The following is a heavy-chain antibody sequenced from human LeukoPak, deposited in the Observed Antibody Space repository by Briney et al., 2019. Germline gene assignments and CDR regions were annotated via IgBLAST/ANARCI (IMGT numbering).Heavy chain of an antibody. CDR2: ISSSSSTYI. Sequence: GGSLRLSCAASGFTFSTYNMNWVRQAPGKGLEWVSFISSSSSTYIHYADSVKGRFTISRDNAKNSLYLQMNSLRAEDTAVYYCARDLPYDSNGRDPFDYWGQGTLVTVSS. CDR3: ARDLPYDSNGRDPFDY. J-gene: IGHJ4*02. V-gene: IGHV3-21*01. CDR1: GFTFSTYN. D-gene: IGHD3-22*01.